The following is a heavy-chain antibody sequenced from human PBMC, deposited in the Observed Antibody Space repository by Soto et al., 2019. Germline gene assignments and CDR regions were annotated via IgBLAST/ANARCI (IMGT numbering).Heavy chain of an antibody. CDR1: GYTFTGYY. Sequence: GASVKVSCKASGYTFTGYYMHWVRQAPGQGLEWMGWINPNSGGTNYAQKFQGRVTMTRDTSISTAYMELSRLRSDDTAVYYCARGRAYYYASSGYYYFDSWGQGTRAT. D-gene: IGHD3-22*01. CDR2: INPNSGGT. CDR3: ARGRAYYYASSGYYYFDS. V-gene: IGHV1-2*02. J-gene: IGHJ4*02.